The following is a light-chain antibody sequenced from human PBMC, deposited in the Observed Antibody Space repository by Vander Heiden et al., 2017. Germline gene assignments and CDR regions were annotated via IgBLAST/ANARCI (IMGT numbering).Light chain of an antibody. CDR3: TSYTTINTWV. CDR1: NSDPGAYRY. Sequence: QSALAQPASVSGSPGQSITISCTGTNSDPGAYRYVSWYQQLPGTAPKLMIYDVSNRPSGVSNRFSGSKSANTASLTISGLQAEDEATYYCTSYTTINTWVFGGGTQLTVL. V-gene: IGLV2-14*03. J-gene: IGLJ3*02. CDR2: DVS.